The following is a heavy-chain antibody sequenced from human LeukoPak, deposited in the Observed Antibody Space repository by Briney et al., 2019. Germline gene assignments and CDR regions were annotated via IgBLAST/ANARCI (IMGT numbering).Heavy chain of an antibody. CDR2: ISGSGGNT. V-gene: IGHV3-23*01. Sequence: GGSLRLSCAASGFTFSSYAMGWVRQAPGKGLEWASTISGSGGNTYYADSVKGRFTISGDNSKNTLYLQMNSLRAEDTAVYYCAKDRHYYDSSGYAWLGYWGQGTLVTVSS. CDR3: AKDRHYYDSSGYAWLGY. J-gene: IGHJ4*02. D-gene: IGHD3-22*01. CDR1: GFTFSSYA.